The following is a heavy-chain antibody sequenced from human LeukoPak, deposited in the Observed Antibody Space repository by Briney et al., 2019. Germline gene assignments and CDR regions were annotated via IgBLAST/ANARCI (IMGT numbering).Heavy chain of an antibody. CDR1: GGSFSGYY. V-gene: IGHV4-34*01. J-gene: IGHJ5*02. Sequence: SETLSLTCAVYGGSFSGYYWSWIRQPPGKGLKWIGEINHSGSTNYNPSLKSRITISVGTSKNQFSLKLSSVTAADTAVYYCARSKRYCSGGSCYANWFDPWGQGTLVTVSS. CDR3: ARSKRYCSGGSCYANWFDP. CDR2: INHSGST. D-gene: IGHD2-15*01.